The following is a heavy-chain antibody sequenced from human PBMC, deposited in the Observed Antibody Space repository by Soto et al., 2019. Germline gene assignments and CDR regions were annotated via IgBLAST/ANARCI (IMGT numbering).Heavy chain of an antibody. J-gene: IGHJ4*02. Sequence: ASVKVSCKASGYTFTSYGISWVRQAPGQGLEWMGWISAYNGNTNYAQKLQGRVTMTTDTSTSTAYMELRSLRSDDTAVYYCARSARGFLERLAIDYWGQGTLVTVSS. CDR1: GYTFTSYG. CDR3: ARSARGFLERLAIDY. CDR2: ISAYNGNT. V-gene: IGHV1-18*01. D-gene: IGHD3-3*01.